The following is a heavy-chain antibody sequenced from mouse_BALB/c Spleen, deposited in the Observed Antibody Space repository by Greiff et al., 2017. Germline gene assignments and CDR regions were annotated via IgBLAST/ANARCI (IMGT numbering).Heavy chain of an antibody. V-gene: IGHV5-4*02. CDR3: ARDRAMDY. Sequence: EVQLQQSGGGLVQPGGSRKLSCAASGFTFSDYYMYWVRQTPEKRLEWVATISDGGSYTYYPDSVKGRFTISRDNAKNNLYLQMSSLKSEDTAMYYCARDRAMDYWGQGTSVTVSS. J-gene: IGHJ4*01. CDR2: ISDGGSYT. CDR1: GFTFSDYY.